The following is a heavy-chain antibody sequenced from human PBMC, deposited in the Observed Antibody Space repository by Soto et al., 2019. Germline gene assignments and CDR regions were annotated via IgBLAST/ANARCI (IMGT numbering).Heavy chain of an antibody. Sequence: QVQLVQSGAEVKKPGASVRVSCKASGYTLTTYYMHWVRQAPGQGLEWMGMVNPRTESVNYAQKFQGRDTLTSDTSTSTVYMELNSLNSEDTAIYYCAREVPYGMDVWGQGTTVTVSS. CDR3: AREVPYGMDV. V-gene: IGHV1-46*01. CDR1: GYTLTTYY. CDR2: VNPRTESV. J-gene: IGHJ6*02.